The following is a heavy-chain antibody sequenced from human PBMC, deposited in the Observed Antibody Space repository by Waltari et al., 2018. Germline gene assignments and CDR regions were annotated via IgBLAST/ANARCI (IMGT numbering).Heavy chain of an antibody. Sequence: QVQLVQSGAEVKKPGASVKVSCKASGYTFTGYYMHWVRQAPGQGLGWMGWINPNSGGTNYAQKFQGRVTMTRDTSISTAYMELSRLRSDDTAVYYCASFPGEYSSSWYGAMKYFQHWGQGTLVTVSS. CDR1: GYTFTGYY. CDR2: INPNSGGT. V-gene: IGHV1-2*02. J-gene: IGHJ1*01. CDR3: ASFPGEYSSSWYGAMKYFQH. D-gene: IGHD6-13*01.